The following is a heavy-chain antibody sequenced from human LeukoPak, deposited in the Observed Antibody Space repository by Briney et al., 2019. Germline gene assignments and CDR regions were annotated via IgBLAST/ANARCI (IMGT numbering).Heavy chain of an antibody. V-gene: IGHV4-30-4*01. CDR3: ARERRKRWLQPIDY. CDR1: GGSISSGDYY. J-gene: IGHJ4*02. D-gene: IGHD5-24*01. Sequence: PSETLSLTCTVSGGSISSGDYYWGWIRQPPGKGLEWIGYIYYSGSTYYNPSLKSRVTISVDTSKNQFSLRLSSVTAADTAVYYCARERRKRWLQPIDYWGQGTLVTVSS. CDR2: IYYSGST.